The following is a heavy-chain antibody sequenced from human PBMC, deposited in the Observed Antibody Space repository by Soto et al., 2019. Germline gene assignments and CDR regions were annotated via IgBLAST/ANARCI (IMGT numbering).Heavy chain of an antibody. J-gene: IGHJ6*03. D-gene: IGHD4-17*01. CDR3: ARDSTNKIYGDYDGRHYYYYMDV. Sequence: GGSLRLSCAASGFTVSSNYMSWVRQAPGKGLEWVSVIYSGGSTYYADSVKGRFTISRDNSKNTLYLQMNSLRAEDTAVYYCARDSTNKIYGDYDGRHYYYYMDVWGKGTTVTVSS. CDR2: IYSGGST. CDR1: GFTVSSNY. V-gene: IGHV3-66*01.